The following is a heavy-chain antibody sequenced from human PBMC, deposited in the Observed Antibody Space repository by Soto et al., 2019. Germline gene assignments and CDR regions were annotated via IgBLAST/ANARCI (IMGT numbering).Heavy chain of an antibody. CDR1: GFSFSTYG. CDR2: ISNDGSNK. Sequence: QVQMVESGGGVVQPGRSLRLSCAASGFSFSTYGMHWVRQAPGKGLEWMAVISNDGSNKYYADSVKGRFTISRDNSKDTLFLQMNSLRGEDTAIYYCAKVIRADSTSSNFYYYSGMGVWGQGTTVTVSS. V-gene: IGHV3-30*18. D-gene: IGHD6-6*01. J-gene: IGHJ6*02. CDR3: AKVIRADSTSSNFYYYSGMGV.